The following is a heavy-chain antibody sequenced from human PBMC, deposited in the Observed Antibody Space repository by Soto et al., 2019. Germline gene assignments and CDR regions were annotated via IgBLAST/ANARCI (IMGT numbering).Heavy chain of an antibody. Sequence: QVQLQESGPGLVKPSQTLSLTCTVSGGSISSGGYYWSWIRQYPGKGREWIGYIYYSGSTYYNPSFKSRVTISVDTSKNQFSLKLSSVTAADTAVYYCARDGYRSWSGSYGMDVWGQGTTVTVSS. V-gene: IGHV4-31*03. CDR3: ARDGYRSWSGSYGMDV. J-gene: IGHJ6*02. D-gene: IGHD3-3*01. CDR1: GGSISSGGYY. CDR2: IYYSGST.